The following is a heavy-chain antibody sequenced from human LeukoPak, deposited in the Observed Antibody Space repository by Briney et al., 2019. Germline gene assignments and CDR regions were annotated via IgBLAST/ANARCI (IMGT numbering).Heavy chain of an antibody. CDR3: ARGGGLDV. V-gene: IGHV3-7*03. CDR2: INHNGNVN. CDR1: GLTFSSHW. Sequence: GGSLRLSCAASGLTFSSHWMHWVRQAPGKGLEWVASINHNGNVNYYVDSVKGRFTISRDNAKNSLYLQMSNLRAEDTAVYFCARGGGLDVWGQGATVTVSS. D-gene: IGHD3-16*01. J-gene: IGHJ6*02.